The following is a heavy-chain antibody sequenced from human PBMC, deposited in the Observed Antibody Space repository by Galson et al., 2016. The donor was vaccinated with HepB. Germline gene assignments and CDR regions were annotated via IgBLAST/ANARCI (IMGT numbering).Heavy chain of an antibody. D-gene: IGHD1-26*01. Sequence: SLRLSCAASGFTVSSNYMSWVRQAPGKGLEWVSVIYSGGGTYYADSVKGRFTISRDNSKNTLFLQMHSLRAEDTAVYYCAKEPAPVGSYGVYYYYGMDVWGQGTTVTVSS. V-gene: IGHV3-53*05. J-gene: IGHJ6*02. CDR3: AKEPAPVGSYGVYYYYGMDV. CDR1: GFTVSSNY. CDR2: IYSGGGT.